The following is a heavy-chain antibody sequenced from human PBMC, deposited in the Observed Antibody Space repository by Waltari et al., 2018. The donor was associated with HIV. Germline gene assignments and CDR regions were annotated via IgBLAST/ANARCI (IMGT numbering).Heavy chain of an antibody. CDR1: GFTFSSYT. Sequence: EKQLVAAGGGLVKPGGSLRLSCAAYGFTFSSYTMNWVRQAPGKGLQWVSSISRSSGYIYYADSVKGRFTISRDNAKNSLYLQMNSLRAEDTAVYYCARDFIGSNWFDPWGQGTLVTVSS. CDR2: ISRSSGYI. D-gene: IGHD2-15*01. CDR3: ARDFIGSNWFDP. V-gene: IGHV3-21*01. J-gene: IGHJ5*02.